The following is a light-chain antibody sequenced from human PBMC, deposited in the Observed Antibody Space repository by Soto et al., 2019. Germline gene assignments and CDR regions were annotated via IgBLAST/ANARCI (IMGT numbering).Light chain of an antibody. CDR1: QSVSSN. J-gene: IGKJ1*01. CDR2: GAS. CDR3: HQYNNWPSWT. Sequence: EIVMTQSPATLSVSPGERATLSCRASQSVSSNLAWYQQKPGQAPRLLIYGASTRATGIPARFSGSGSETEFTLTISSLQPEDFAIYYCHQYNNWPSWTFGQGTKVDIK. V-gene: IGKV3-15*01.